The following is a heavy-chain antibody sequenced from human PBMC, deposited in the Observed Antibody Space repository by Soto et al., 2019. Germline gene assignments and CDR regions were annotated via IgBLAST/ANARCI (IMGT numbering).Heavy chain of an antibody. Sequence: ASVKVSCKASGYTFTSYGISWVRQAPGQGLEWMGWISAYNGNTNYAQKLQGRVTMTTDTSTSTAYMELRSLRSDDTAVYYCARDAGTHYFDLYYGMDVWGHGTTVTVSS. V-gene: IGHV1-18*01. CDR1: GYTFTSYG. CDR3: ARDAGTHYFDLYYGMDV. CDR2: ISAYNGNT. D-gene: IGHD3-22*01. J-gene: IGHJ6*02.